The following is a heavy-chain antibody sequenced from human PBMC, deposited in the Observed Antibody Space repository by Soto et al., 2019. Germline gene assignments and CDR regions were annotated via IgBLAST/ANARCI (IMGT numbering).Heavy chain of an antibody. V-gene: IGHV1-24*01. J-gene: IGHJ4*02. CDR3: ASRHDYYDSSGYHPAFDY. CDR2: FDPEDGET. D-gene: IGHD3-22*01. Sequence: GASVKVSCEVSGYTLTELSMHWVRQAPGKGLEWMGGFDPEDGETIYAQKFQGRVTMTEDTSTDTAYMELSSLRSEDTAVYYCASRHDYYDSSGYHPAFDYWGQGTLVTVS. CDR1: GYTLTELS.